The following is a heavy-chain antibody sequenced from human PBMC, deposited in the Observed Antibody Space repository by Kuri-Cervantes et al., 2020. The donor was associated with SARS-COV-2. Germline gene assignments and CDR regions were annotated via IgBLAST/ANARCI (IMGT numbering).Heavy chain of an antibody. Sequence: SETLSLTCTVSGGSVSSGSYYWGWIRQPPGKGLEWIGYIYYTGSTNYSPSLKSRVTVSVDTSKNQFFLKLSSVTAADTAVYYCARLGKNCTNGICNTYHYYYMDVWGKGTTVTVSS. V-gene: IGHV4-61*01. CDR1: GGSVSSGSYY. CDR2: IYYTGST. D-gene: IGHD2-8*01. CDR3: ARLGKNCTNGICNTYHYYYMDV. J-gene: IGHJ6*03.